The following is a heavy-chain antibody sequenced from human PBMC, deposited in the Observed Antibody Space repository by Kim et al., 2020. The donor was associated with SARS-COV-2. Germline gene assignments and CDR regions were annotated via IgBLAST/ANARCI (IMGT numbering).Heavy chain of an antibody. CDR1: GFRFSNYE. Sequence: GGSLRLSCAASGFRFSNYEMNLVRQTPGKGLEWISYISSISRSIYYADSVRGRFTISRDNAKNSLYLQMNSLRAEDTAVYYCATPASTDGWYFDYWGRGTLVTVSS. D-gene: IGHD6-19*01. CDR2: ISSISRSI. J-gene: IGHJ4*02. V-gene: IGHV3-48*03. CDR3: ATPASTDGWYFDY.